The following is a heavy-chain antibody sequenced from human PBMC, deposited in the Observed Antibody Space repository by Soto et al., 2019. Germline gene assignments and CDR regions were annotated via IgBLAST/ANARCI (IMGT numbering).Heavy chain of an antibody. D-gene: IGHD2-8*01. CDR2: ISGSGGST. J-gene: IGHJ4*02. CDR3: ANLMGYGDKYGVIFDY. CDR1: GFTFSSYA. Sequence: GGSLRLSCAASGFTFSSYAMSWVRQAPGKGLEWVSAISGSGGSTYYADSVKGRFTIPRDNSKNTLYLQMNSLRAEDTAVYYCANLMGYGDKYGVIFDYWGQGTLVTVSS. V-gene: IGHV3-23*01.